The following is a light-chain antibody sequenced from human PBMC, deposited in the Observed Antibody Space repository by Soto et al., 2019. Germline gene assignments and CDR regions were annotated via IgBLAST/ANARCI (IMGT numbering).Light chain of an antibody. CDR1: HDINNC. CDR2: DAS. V-gene: IGKV1-33*01. Sequence: DTPMTQPPTSLSASVGDRVTITCQASHDINNCVNWYQHRPGKAPKLLIYDASNMETGVSSRFSGSGSGTHFTFTINSLQHEDVATYYCPQYDTVAYAFGPGNKVDLK. CDR3: PQYDTVAYA. J-gene: IGKJ3*01.